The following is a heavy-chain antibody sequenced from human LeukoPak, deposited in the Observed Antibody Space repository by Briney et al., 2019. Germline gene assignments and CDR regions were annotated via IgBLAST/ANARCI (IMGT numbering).Heavy chain of an antibody. Sequence: PGGSLRLSCAASGFTFSTSWMSWVRQAPGKGLEWVANIKHDGTETYYVDSVKGRFTISRDNAKSSLYLQMNSLRAEDTAVYYCARGSRDGYNHFDYWGQGTLVTVSS. V-gene: IGHV3-7*03. J-gene: IGHJ4*02. CDR2: IKHDGTET. CDR1: GFTFSTSW. CDR3: ARGSRDGYNHFDY. D-gene: IGHD5-24*01.